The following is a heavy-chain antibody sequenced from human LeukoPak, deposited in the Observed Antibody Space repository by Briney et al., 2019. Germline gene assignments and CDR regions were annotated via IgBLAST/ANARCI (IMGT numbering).Heavy chain of an antibody. J-gene: IGHJ6*03. Sequence: PGGSLRLSCAASGFTFSSCGFHWVRQAPGRGLEWVAFIRYDGSNKYYADSVKGRFTISRDNSENTLYLQMNSLRAEDTAVYYCAKVPKLPSISMIRGVRVPYYMDVWGKGTTVTISS. CDR3: AKVPKLPSISMIRGVRVPYYMDV. CDR1: GFTFSSCG. D-gene: IGHD3-10*01. CDR2: IRYDGSNK. V-gene: IGHV3-30*02.